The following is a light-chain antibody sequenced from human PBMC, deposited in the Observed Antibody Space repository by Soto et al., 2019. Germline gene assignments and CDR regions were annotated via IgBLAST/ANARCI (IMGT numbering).Light chain of an antibody. CDR2: EVS. CDR3: CSYASGITVV. Sequence: QSALTQPASVSGSPGQSITISCTGTSSDIGIYNLVSWYQQHPGKAPKLMISEVSKRPSGVSSRFSGSKSGNTASLPISGLQAEDEGDYFCCSYASGITVVFGGGTKVTVL. CDR1: SSDIGIYNL. J-gene: IGLJ2*01. V-gene: IGLV2-23*02.